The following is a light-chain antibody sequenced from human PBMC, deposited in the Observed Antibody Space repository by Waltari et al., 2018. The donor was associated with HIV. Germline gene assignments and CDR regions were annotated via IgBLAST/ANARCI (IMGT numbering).Light chain of an antibody. J-gene: IGKJ2*01. CDR2: GAS. V-gene: IGKV3-20*01. Sequence: EIVLTQSPRTLSLSPGDRATLSCRASQSVSSSYLAWYQQKPGQAPRLLIYGASSRATGIPDRFSGSGSGTDFTLTISRLEPEDFAVYYCQQYGSSPRTFGQGTKLEIK. CDR1: QSVSSSY. CDR3: QQYGSSPRT.